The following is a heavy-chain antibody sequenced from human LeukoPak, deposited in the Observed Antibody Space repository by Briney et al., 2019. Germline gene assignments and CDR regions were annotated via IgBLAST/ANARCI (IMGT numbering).Heavy chain of an antibody. J-gene: IGHJ4*02. CDR2: IYYSGST. D-gene: IGHD2-15*01. CDR3: ARVVAATQNFDY. V-gene: IGHV4-59*01. Sequence: SETLSLTCTVSGGSISSYYWSWIRLPPGKGLEWIGYIYYSGSTSYNPSLKSRVTISVDTSKNQFSLNLSSVTAADTAVYYCARVVAATQNFDYWGQGTLVTVSS. CDR1: GGSISSYY.